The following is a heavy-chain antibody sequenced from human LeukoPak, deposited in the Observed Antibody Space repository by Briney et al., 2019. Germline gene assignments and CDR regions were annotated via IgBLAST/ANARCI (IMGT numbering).Heavy chain of an antibody. CDR1: GGSFSGYY. D-gene: IGHD4-11*01. CDR2: INHSGST. V-gene: IGHV4-34*01. CDR3: ARSPNYSNYAYYYYYGMDV. J-gene: IGHJ6*02. Sequence: SETLSLTCAVYGGSFSGYYWGWIRQPPGKGLEWIGEINHSGSTNYNPSLKSRVTISVDTSKNQFSLKLSSVTAADTAVYYCARSPNYSNYAYYYYYGMDVWGQGTTVTVSS.